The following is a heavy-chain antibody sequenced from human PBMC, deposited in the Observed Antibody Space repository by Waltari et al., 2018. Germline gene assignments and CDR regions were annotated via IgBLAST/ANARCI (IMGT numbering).Heavy chain of an antibody. J-gene: IGHJ4*02. CDR2: IYWDDDK. D-gene: IGHD3-10*01. Sequence: QITLKESGPTLVKPTQTLTLTCTFSGFSLSTSGVGVGWIRQPPGKALEWLALIYWDDDKRYSPSLKSRLTITKDTSKNQVVLTMTNMDPVDTATYYCAHADRTPEFFGFGELLGPWFDYWGQGTLVTVSS. CDR1: GFSLSTSGVG. V-gene: IGHV2-5*02. CDR3: AHADRTPEFFGFGELLGPWFDY.